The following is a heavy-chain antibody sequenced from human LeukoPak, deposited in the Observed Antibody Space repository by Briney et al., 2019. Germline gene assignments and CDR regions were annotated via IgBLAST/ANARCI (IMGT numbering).Heavy chain of an antibody. CDR2: ISGSGGST. Sequence: GGTLRLSCAASGVTFSSYGMSWVRQAPGKGLEWVSAISGSGGSTYYADSVKGRFTISRDNSKNTLYLQMNSLRAEDTAVYYCAKIPPQAFDIWGQGTMVTVSS. J-gene: IGHJ3*02. CDR1: GVTFSSYG. V-gene: IGHV3-23*01. CDR3: AKIPPQAFDI.